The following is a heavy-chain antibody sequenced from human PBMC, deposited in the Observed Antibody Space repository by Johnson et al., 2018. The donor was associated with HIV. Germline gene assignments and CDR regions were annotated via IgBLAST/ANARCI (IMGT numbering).Heavy chain of an antibody. CDR2: INLDGTNE. CDR3: ARDYYYFDSRAFDI. CDR1: GFTFSSFW. Sequence: VQLVESGGGLVQPGGSLRLSCVASGFTFSSFWMAWVRQAPGKGLEWVANINLDGTNEYYVDSVKGRFTISRDNAKNSLSVQINSLRAEDTAMYYCARDYYYFDSRAFDIWGQGTMVTVSS. D-gene: IGHD3-22*01. J-gene: IGHJ3*02. V-gene: IGHV3-7*01.